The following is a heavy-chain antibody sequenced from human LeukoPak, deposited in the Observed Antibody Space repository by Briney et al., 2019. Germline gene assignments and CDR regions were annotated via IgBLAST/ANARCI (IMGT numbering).Heavy chain of an antibody. J-gene: IGHJ6*04. CDR2: ISSSGSNT. V-gene: IGHV3-23*01. Sequence: GGSLRLSCAASGFTFSSYAMGWVRQAPGKGLEWVSSISSSGSNTYYADSVKGRFTISRDNSKNTLYLQMNSLGAEDTAVYYCAKHQPEGRQLDFFYCYGMDVGGKETTVTVSS. CDR1: GFTFSSYA. D-gene: IGHD1-1*01. CDR3: AKHQPEGRQLDFFYCYGMDV.